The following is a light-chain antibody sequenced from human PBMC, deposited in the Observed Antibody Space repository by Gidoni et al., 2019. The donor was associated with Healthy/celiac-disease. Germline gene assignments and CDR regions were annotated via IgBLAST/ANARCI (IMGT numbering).Light chain of an antibody. CDR1: KLGDKY. V-gene: IGLV3-1*01. CDR3: QAWDSSTAV. J-gene: IGLJ2*01. Sequence: YELTQLPSLSASPGQTASITCSGDKLGDKYACWYQQKPGQSPVLVIYQDSKRPSGIPERFSGSNSGNTATLTISGTQAMDEADYYCQAWDSSTAVFGGGTKLTVL. CDR2: QDS.